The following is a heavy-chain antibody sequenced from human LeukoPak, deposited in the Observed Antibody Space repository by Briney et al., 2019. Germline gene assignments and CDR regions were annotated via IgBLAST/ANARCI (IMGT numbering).Heavy chain of an antibody. D-gene: IGHD4-17*01. J-gene: IGHJ4*02. CDR2: INPNSGGT. V-gene: IGHV1-2*02. CDR1: GYTFTGYY. CDR3: ARDSGPYYGDYDRCLDY. Sequence: GASVKVSCKASGYTFTGYYMHWVRQAPGQGLEWMGWINPNSGGTNYAQKFQGRVTMTRDTSISTAYMELSMLRSDDTAVYYCARDSGPYYGDYDRCLDYWGQGTLVTVSS.